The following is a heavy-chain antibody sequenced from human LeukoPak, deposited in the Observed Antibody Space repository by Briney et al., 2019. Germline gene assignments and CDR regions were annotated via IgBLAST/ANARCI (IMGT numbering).Heavy chain of an antibody. J-gene: IGHJ4*02. CDR2: IYTSGST. V-gene: IGHV4-61*02. Sequence: SETLSLTCTVSGGSISSGSYYWSWIRQPAGKGLEWIGRIYTSGSTNYNPSLKSRVTISVDTSKNRFSLKLSSVTAADTAVYYCARGGYCSSTSCYNRGPPYYFDYWGQGTLVTVSS. D-gene: IGHD2-2*02. CDR1: GGSISSGSYY. CDR3: ARGGYCSSTSCYNRGPPYYFDY.